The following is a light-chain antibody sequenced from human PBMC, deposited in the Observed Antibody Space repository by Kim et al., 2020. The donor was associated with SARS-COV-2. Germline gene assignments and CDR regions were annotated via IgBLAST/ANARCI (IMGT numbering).Light chain of an antibody. CDR3: SSYSSSSFYV. J-gene: IGLJ1*01. CDR2: DVS. CDR1: SSDVGFYNY. Sequence: GQSIIISCTGPSSDVGFYNYVSWYQQHPGNAPKLILYDVSHRPSGVSDRFSGSKSGNTASLTISGLQAEDEADYYCSSYSSSSFYVFGIGTKVTVL. V-gene: IGLV2-14*03.